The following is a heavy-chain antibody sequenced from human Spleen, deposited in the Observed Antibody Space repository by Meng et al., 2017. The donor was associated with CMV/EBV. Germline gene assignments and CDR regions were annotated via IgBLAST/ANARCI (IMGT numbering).Heavy chain of an antibody. CDR2: ISGSGAYI. CDR1: GFSFSDYA. V-gene: IGHV3-23*01. Sequence: GESLKISCAASGFSFSDYAMNWVRQAPGKGLEWVSVISGSGAYIHYANSVKGRFTVSRDNSQNTLYLHMVSLRAEDTALYYCAKDLYYGSGTYLGYFDYWGQGTLVTVSS. CDR3: AKDLYYGSGTYLGYFDY. D-gene: IGHD3-10*01. J-gene: IGHJ4*02.